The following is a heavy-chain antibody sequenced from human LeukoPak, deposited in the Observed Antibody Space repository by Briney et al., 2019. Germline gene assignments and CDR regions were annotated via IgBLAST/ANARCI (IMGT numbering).Heavy chain of an antibody. CDR3: ARAPAIDGYNRLMDY. D-gene: IGHD5-24*01. J-gene: IGHJ4*02. Sequence: ASVKVSCKASGYTFTGYYMHWVRQAPGQGLEWMGWINPNSGGTNYAQKFQGRVTMTRDTSISTAYMELSRLRSDDTAVYYCARAPAIDGYNRLMDYWGQGTLVTVSS. CDR1: GYTFTGYY. CDR2: INPNSGGT. V-gene: IGHV1-2*02.